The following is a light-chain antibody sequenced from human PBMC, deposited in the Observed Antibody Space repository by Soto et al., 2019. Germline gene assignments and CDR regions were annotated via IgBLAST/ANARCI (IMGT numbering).Light chain of an antibody. V-gene: IGKV1-5*01. CDR1: QNVNDY. Sequence: DIQMTQTPSTLSASVGDRVTINCRASQNVNDYLAWYQQKPGNSPKVLIYDASTLESGVPSRFSGSGSGTGFTLTISGLQADDFATYYCQQYSSHRTFGQGTKVDIK. J-gene: IGKJ1*01. CDR3: QQYSSHRT. CDR2: DAS.